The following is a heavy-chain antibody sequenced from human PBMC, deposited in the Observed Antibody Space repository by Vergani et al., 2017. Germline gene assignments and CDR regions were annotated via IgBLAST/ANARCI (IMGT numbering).Heavy chain of an antibody. CDR2: IDHTGRP. V-gene: IGHV4-34*01. CDR1: GGSFTSYH. Sequence: QVQLQQWGGGLLKPSETLSLTCVVNGGSFTSYHWTWIRQSPGEGLGWVGDIDHTGRPYYNPSLKSRLTMSVDKSRNQFSLTLNSVTATDTAIYFCARVNTETNGHLYYYYYMDVWGQGTAVTVS. D-gene: IGHD4-11*01. J-gene: IGHJ6*03. CDR3: ARVNTETNGHLYYYYYMDV.